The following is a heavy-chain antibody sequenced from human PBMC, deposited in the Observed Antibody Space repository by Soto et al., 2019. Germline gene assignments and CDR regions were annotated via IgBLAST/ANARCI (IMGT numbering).Heavy chain of an antibody. V-gene: IGHV6-1*01. CDR3: ARDAAVGYCSSTSCYDYYYYGMDV. CDR2: TYYRSKWYN. D-gene: IGHD2-2*01. CDR1: GDSVSSNSAA. J-gene: IGHJ6*02. Sequence: SQTLSLNCAISGDSVSSNSAAWNWIRQSPSRGLEWLGRTYYRSKWYNDYAVSVKSRLTINPDTSKNQFSLQLNSVTPEDTAVYYCARDAAVGYCSSTSCYDYYYYGMDVWGQGTTVTVSS.